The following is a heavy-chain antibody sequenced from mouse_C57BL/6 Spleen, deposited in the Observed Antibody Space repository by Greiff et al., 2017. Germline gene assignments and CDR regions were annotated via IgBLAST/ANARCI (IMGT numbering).Heavy chain of an antibody. CDR2: IDPNSGGT. D-gene: IGHD1-1*01. Sequence: QVQLQQPGAELVKPGASVKLSCKASGYTFPSYGMHWVKQRPGRGLEWIGRIDPNSGGTKYNEKFKSKATLTVDKTSSTAYMQLSSLTSEDSAVYYCARAFITTVVATEFDYWGQGTTLTVSS. V-gene: IGHV1-72*01. CDR1: GYTFPSYG. CDR3: ARAFITTVVATEFDY. J-gene: IGHJ2*01.